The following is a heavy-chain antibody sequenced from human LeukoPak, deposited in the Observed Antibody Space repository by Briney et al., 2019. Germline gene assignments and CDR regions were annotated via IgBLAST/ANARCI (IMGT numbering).Heavy chain of an antibody. CDR2: IYYSGST. V-gene: IGHV4-59*08. CDR3: AGGPNSGSYNYYFAY. D-gene: IGHD3-10*01. Sequence: SETLSLTCTVSGGSISSYYWRWIRQPPGKGLEWMGYIYYSGSTNYNPYLKSRVTTSFGTSKNQFPLKLSSVPAADTAGDYYAGGPNSGSYNYYFAYWGQGTLVTVSS. CDR1: GGSISSYY. J-gene: IGHJ4*02.